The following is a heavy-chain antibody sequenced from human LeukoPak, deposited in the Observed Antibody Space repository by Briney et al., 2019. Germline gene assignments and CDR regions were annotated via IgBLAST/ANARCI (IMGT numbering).Heavy chain of an antibody. D-gene: IGHD3-10*01. Sequence: GGSLRLSCAASGFTFRDYYMHWVRQAPGKGLLWMSHINGDGGRTGYAESVKGRFTISRDNAKNILYLQMNSLRAEDTAVYYCSRGTYPYSSDNWGQGALVPVSS. CDR1: GFTFRDYY. CDR3: SRGTYPYSSDN. CDR2: INGDGGRT. J-gene: IGHJ4*02. V-gene: IGHV3-74*01.